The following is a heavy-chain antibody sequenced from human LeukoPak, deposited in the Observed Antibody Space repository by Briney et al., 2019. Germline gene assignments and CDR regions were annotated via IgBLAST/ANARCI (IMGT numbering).Heavy chain of an antibody. CDR1: GGSFSGYY. CDR3: ASFKAEGFDY. J-gene: IGHJ4*02. D-gene: IGHD6-19*01. V-gene: IGHV4-34*01. Sequence: PSETLSLTCAVYGGSFSGYYWGWIRQPQGKGLEWVVEINHSGSTNYNPSLKSRVTISVDTSKNQFSLKLSSVTAADTAVYYCASFKAEGFDYWGQGTLVTVSS. CDR2: INHSGST.